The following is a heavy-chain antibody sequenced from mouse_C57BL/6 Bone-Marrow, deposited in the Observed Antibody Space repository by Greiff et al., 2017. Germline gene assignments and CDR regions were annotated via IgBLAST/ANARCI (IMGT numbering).Heavy chain of an antibody. J-gene: IGHJ3*01. V-gene: IGHV1-9*01. CDR2: ILPGSGST. D-gene: IGHD2-4*01. Sequence: QVQLQQSGAELMKPGASVKLSCKATGYTFTGYWIEWVKQRPGHGLEWIGEILPGSGSTNYNEKFKGKATFTADTSSNTAYMHLSSLTTEDSAIYYCASPLYYDFGLWFAYWGQETLVTVSA. CDR1: GYTFTGYW. CDR3: ASPLYYDFGLWFAY.